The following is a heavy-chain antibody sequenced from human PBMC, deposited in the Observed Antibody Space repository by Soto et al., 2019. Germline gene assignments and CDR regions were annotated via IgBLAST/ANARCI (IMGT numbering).Heavy chain of an antibody. CDR2: IFYNGST. V-gene: IGHV4-4*08. CDR3: AREFFWRSSSSPTFYYYLDV. D-gene: IGHD6-6*01. J-gene: IGHJ6*03. CDR1: GGSVSSYH. Sequence: VQLQESGEGLVKPSETLSLTCTVSGGSVSSYHWTWIRQSPGQGLEWIGYIFYNGSTDYNPSLKSRATISLSTSKRQFSLKLTPVTAADTAVYYCAREFFWRSSSSPTFYYYLDVWAKGATVTVSS.